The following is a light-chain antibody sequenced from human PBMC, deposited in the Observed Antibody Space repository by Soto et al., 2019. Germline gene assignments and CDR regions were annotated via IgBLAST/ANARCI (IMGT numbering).Light chain of an antibody. CDR3: QHYGDSSYR. Sequence: VLTQSPGTLSLSPGERATLSCRASQRVDSTFLAWYQHKAGQAPRLLIYGASSRATGVPDRFNGGGSGTDFTLTISGLAPEDIAVYYCQHYGDSSYRFGQG. J-gene: IGKJ2*03. V-gene: IGKV3-20*01. CDR1: QRVDSTF. CDR2: GAS.